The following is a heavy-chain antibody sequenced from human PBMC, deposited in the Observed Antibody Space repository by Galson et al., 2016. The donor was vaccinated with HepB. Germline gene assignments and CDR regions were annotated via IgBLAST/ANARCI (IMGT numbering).Heavy chain of an antibody. J-gene: IGHJ6*04. CDR1: GFTLSTYH. CDR3: ARETFSGTWRVGMDV. Sequence: SLRLSCAASGFTLSTYHMHWVRQAPGKGLEWVALISDNGNNKYYADSVKGRFSISKDNSKQTLYLQMNNLRVEDTAVFFCARETFSGTWRVGMDVWGKGTTVTVSS. CDR2: ISDNGNNK. D-gene: IGHD1-1*01. V-gene: IGHV3-30-3*01.